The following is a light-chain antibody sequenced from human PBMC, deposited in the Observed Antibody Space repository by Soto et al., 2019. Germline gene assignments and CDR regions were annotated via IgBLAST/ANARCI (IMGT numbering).Light chain of an antibody. V-gene: IGLV1-44*01. CDR1: SSNIGRNT. CDR2: TNN. CDR3: AAWDDRLNGVV. Sequence: QSVLTQPPSASGTPGQRVTISCSGSSSNIGRNTVNWYQQLPGTAPKVLIYTNNQRPSGVPDRFSGSKSGTSASLAISGLQSEDETDYYCAAWDDRLNGVVFGGGTKLTVL. J-gene: IGLJ2*01.